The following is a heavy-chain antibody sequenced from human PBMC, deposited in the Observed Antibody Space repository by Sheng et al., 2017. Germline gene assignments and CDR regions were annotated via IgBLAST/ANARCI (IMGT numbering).Heavy chain of an antibody. CDR2: IYSGGTT. V-gene: IGHV3-53*01. D-gene: IGHD2-21*02. J-gene: IGHJ2*01. Sequence: EVQLVESGGGLIQPRGSLRLSCAASGFIVSSSYMTWVRQAPGKGLEWVSVIYSGGTTYYADSVKGRFTISRDNSKNTLNLQMNSLRVEDTAVYYCVRLTANSYFDLWAMAPWSLSPQ. CDR1: GFIVSSSY. CDR3: VRLTANSYFDL.